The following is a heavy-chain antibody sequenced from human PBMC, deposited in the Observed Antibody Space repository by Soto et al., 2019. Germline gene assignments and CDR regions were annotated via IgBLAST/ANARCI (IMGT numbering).Heavy chain of an antibody. CDR1: GGTLSTYA. Sequence: QVQLVQSGAEVKKPGSSVKVSCKASGGTLSTYAISWVRQAPGQGLEWMGGIIPIFGTANYAQMFQGRVPITADKSTSTAYMELSSLTSADTAVYYCAREPQDGSGSYFDSWGQRTLVTVSS. D-gene: IGHD3-10*01. CDR3: AREPQDGSGSYFDS. CDR2: IIPIFGTA. V-gene: IGHV1-69*06. J-gene: IGHJ4*02.